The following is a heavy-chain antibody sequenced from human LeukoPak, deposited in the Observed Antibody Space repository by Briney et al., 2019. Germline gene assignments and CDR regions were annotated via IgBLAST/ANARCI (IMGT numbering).Heavy chain of an antibody. J-gene: IGHJ4*02. Sequence: SETLSLTCTVSGYSISSGYYWGWIRQPPGKGLEWIGSIYHSGSTYYNPSLKSRVTISVDTSKNQFSLKLSSVTAADTAVYYCARGDVGATDFDYWGQGTLVTVSS. D-gene: IGHD1-26*01. CDR2: IYHSGST. V-gene: IGHV4-38-2*02. CDR3: ARGDVGATDFDY. CDR1: GYSISSGYY.